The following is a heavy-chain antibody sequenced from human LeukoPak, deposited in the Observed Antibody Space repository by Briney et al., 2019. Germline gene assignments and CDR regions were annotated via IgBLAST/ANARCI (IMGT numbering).Heavy chain of an antibody. CDR1: GYTFTGYY. V-gene: IGHV1-69*05. CDR2: IIPIFGTA. D-gene: IGHD6-13*01. Sequence: SVKVSCKASGYTFTGYYMHWVRQAPGQGLEWMGGIIPIFGTANYAQKFQGRVTITTDESTSTAYMELSSLRSEDTAVYYCARGIAAGTTISPFDYWGQGTLVTVSS. CDR3: ARGIAAGTTISPFDY. J-gene: IGHJ4*02.